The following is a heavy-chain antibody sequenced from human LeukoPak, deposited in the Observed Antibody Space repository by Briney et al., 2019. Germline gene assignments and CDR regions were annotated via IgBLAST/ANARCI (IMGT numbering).Heavy chain of an antibody. CDR3: AKLGYSYPSYYMDV. CDR1: GFSFSTYA. J-gene: IGHJ6*03. D-gene: IGHD2-2*03. Sequence: PGGSLRLSCVASGFSFSTYAMNWVRQVPGKGLEWVSTIGGSDDSTSYADSVKGRFTISSDFSKNTLYLQMNSLRAEDTAVYYCAKLGYSYPSYYMDVWGKGTTVTVSS. V-gene: IGHV3-23*01. CDR2: IGGSDDST.